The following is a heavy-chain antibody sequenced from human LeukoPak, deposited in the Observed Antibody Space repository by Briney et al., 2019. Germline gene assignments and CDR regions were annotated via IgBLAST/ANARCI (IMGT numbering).Heavy chain of an antibody. V-gene: IGHV3-30*19. D-gene: IGHD3-22*01. CDR2: ISYDGSNK. Sequence: PGGSLTLSCVASGFNFNNYDFHWVRQAPGKGLEWVAVISYDGSNKYYADSVKGRFTISRDNSKNTLYLQMNSLRAEDTAVYYCARDVVCCYYDSSGYYFDYWGQGTLVTVSS. CDR1: GFNFNNYD. J-gene: IGHJ4*02. CDR3: ARDVVCCYYDSSGYYFDY.